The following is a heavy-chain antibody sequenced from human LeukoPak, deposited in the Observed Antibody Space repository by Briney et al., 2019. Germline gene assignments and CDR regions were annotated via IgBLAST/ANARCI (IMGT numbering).Heavy chain of an antibody. D-gene: IGHD3-22*01. CDR1: GGSISSYY. Sequence: PSETLSLTCAVSGGSISSYYWSWIRQPPGKGLEWIGYIYYSGSTNYNPSLKSRVTISVDTSKNQFSLKLSSVTAADTAVYYCARLTWGDYYDSSGYFRGFDYWGQGTLVTVSS. CDR2: IYYSGST. V-gene: IGHV4-59*08. CDR3: ARLTWGDYYDSSGYFRGFDY. J-gene: IGHJ4*02.